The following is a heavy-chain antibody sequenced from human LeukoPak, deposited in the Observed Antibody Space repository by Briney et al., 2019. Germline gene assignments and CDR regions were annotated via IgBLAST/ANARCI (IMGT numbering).Heavy chain of an antibody. V-gene: IGHV4-59*01. Sequence: PSETLSLTSTVSSDSLNYYHWSWLRQPPGKGLGWIGYISYSGRPSYSPSLKSRVTISVDTSKNQFSLNLSSVTAADTAVYYCARVGRGDHTWGSYSCDHWGQGTLVSVSS. D-gene: IGHD3-16*01. J-gene: IGHJ4*02. CDR1: SDSLNYYH. CDR2: ISYSGRP. CDR3: ARVGRGDHTWGSYSCDH.